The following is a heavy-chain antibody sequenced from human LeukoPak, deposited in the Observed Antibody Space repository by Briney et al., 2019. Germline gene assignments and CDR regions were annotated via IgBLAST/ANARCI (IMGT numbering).Heavy chain of an antibody. Sequence: PGGSLRLSCAASGFTFSSYAMSWVRQAPGKGLGWVSAISGSGGSTCYADSVKGRFTISRDNSKNTLYLQMNSLRAEDTAVYYCAKSGIYYYDSSGWPDYWGQGTLVTVSS. CDR1: GFTFSSYA. D-gene: IGHD3-22*01. CDR3: AKSGIYYYDSSGWPDY. J-gene: IGHJ4*02. CDR2: ISGSGGST. V-gene: IGHV3-23*01.